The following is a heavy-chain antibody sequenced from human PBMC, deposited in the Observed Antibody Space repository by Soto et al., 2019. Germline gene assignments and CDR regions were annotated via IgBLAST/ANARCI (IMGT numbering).Heavy chain of an antibody. CDR2: IYYSGST. Sequence: SETLSLTCSVSVASISRYYWSWIRQAPGLELEWIGNIYYSGSTNYSPSLKSRVTMSVDTSKNQFSLNLNSVTAADTAVYYCARMRIGRDIVMVLDPTQGSCFDPWGQGTLVTSPQ. V-gene: IGHV4-59*01. J-gene: IGHJ5*02. D-gene: IGHD2-15*01. CDR3: ARMRIGRDIVMVLDPTQGSCFDP. CDR1: VASISRYY.